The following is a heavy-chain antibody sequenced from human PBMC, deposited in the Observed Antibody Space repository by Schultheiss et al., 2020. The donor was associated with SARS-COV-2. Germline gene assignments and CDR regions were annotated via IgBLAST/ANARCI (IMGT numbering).Heavy chain of an antibody. Sequence: GGSLRLSCAASGFTFSSYGMHWVRQAPGKGLEWVAVIWYDGSNKYLADSVKGRFTISRDNSKNTLYLQMNSLRAEDTAVYYCARAPPGDYDFWSGYYLDYWGQGTLVTVSS. D-gene: IGHD3-3*01. CDR2: IWYDGSNK. CDR1: GFTFSSYG. V-gene: IGHV3-33*01. J-gene: IGHJ4*02. CDR3: ARAPPGDYDFWSGYYLDY.